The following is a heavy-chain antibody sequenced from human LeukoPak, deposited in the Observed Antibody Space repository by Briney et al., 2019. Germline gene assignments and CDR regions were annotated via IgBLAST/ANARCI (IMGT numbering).Heavy chain of an antibody. D-gene: IGHD3-10*01. V-gene: IGHV1-69*05. J-gene: IGHJ4*02. CDR1: GYTFTSYG. CDR3: AIGGGFGEFAGY. Sequence: ASVKVSCKASGYTFTSYGISWVRQAPGQGLEWMGGIIHIFGTANYAQKFQGRDTITTDESTSTAYMELSSLRSEDTAVYYCAIGGGFGEFAGYWGQGTLVTVSS. CDR2: IIHIFGTA.